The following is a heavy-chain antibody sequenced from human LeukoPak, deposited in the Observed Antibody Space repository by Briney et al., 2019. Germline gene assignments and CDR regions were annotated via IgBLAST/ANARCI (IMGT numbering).Heavy chain of an antibody. Sequence: GGSLRLSCAASGFSFSIYWMSWVRQAPGKGLEWVANIKQDGSEKYYVDSVQGRFTISRDNAKKSLYLQKNSLRAENTAVYYCARDRPYDYGLGTMAYGYWGQGTLVTVS. CDR2: IKQDGSEK. CDR1: GFSFSIYW. V-gene: IGHV3-7*01. CDR3: ARDRPYDYGLGTMAYGY. J-gene: IGHJ4*02. D-gene: IGHD3-10*01.